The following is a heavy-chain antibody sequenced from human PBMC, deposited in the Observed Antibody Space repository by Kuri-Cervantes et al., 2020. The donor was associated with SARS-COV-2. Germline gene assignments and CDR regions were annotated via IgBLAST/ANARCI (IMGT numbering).Heavy chain of an antibody. CDR2: INHSGST. J-gene: IGHJ3*02. CDR1: GGSFSGYY. V-gene: IGHV4-34*01. Sequence: GSLRLSCAVYGGSFSGYYWSWIRQPPGKGLEWIEEINHSGSTNYNPSLKSRVTVSVDTSKNQFSLKLSSVTAADTAVYYCARRAAAGRSGAFDIWGQGTMGTVSS. CDR3: ARRAAAGRSGAFDI. D-gene: IGHD6-13*01.